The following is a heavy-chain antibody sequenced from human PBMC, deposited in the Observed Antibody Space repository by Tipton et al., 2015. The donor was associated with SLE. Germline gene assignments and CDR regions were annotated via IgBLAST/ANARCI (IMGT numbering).Heavy chain of an antibody. D-gene: IGHD7-27*01. J-gene: IGHJ3*02. V-gene: IGHV4-59*01. CDR2: IYYSGRT. Sequence: TLSLTCTVSGGSISSYYWSWIRQPPGKGLEWLGYIYYSGRTNYNPSLKSRVTISVDTSKNQFSLKLSSVTAADTAVYYCASELGIVAFDIWGQGTMITVSS. CDR3: ASELGIVAFDI. CDR1: GGSISSYY.